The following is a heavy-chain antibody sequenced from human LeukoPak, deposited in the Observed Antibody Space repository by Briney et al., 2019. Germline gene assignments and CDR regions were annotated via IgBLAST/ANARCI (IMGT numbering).Heavy chain of an antibody. V-gene: IGHV3-21*01. CDR2: ISSSSSYI. CDR3: ARSGHYDLWSGYSLHYFDY. D-gene: IGHD3-3*01. Sequence: GGSLRLSCAASGFTFSSYSMNWVRQAPGKGLEWVSSISSSSSYIYYADSVKGRFTISRDNAKNSLYLQMNSLRAEDTAVYYCARSGHYDLWSGYSLHYFDYWGQGTLVTVSS. CDR1: GFTFSSYS. J-gene: IGHJ4*02.